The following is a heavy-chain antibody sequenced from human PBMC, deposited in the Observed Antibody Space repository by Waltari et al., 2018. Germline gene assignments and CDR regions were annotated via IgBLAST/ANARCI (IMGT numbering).Heavy chain of an antibody. CDR2: IYYSGST. V-gene: IGHV4-59*01. Sequence: QVQLQESGPGLVKPSETLSLTCTVSGGSISSYYWSWIRQPPGKGLEWIGYIYYSGSTNYNPTLKSRVTISVDTSKNQFSLKLSSVTAADTAVYYCARVIYDYVWGSYRPYYFDYWGQGTLVIVSS. J-gene: IGHJ4*02. D-gene: IGHD3-16*02. CDR1: GGSISSYY. CDR3: ARVIYDYVWGSYRPYYFDY.